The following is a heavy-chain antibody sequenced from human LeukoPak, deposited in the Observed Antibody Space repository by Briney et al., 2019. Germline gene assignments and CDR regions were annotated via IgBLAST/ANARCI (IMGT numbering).Heavy chain of an antibody. CDR1: GYTFTGYY. J-gene: IGHJ5*02. Sequence: ASVKVSCKASGYTFTGYYMHWVRQAPGQGLVWMGRINPNSGGTNYAQKFQGRVTMTRDTSISTAYMELSRLRSDDTAVYYCARDAIAAGTTTGPWGQGTLVTVSS. CDR3: ARDAIAAGTTTGP. D-gene: IGHD6-13*01. V-gene: IGHV1-2*06. CDR2: INPNSGGT.